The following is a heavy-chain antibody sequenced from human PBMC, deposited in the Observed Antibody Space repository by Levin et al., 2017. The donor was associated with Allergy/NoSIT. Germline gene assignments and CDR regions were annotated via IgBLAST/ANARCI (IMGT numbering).Heavy chain of an antibody. CDR2: ISYDGSNK. D-gene: IGHD2-2*01. CDR1: GFTFSSYA. CDR3: ARSGPYCSSTSCFSDY. V-gene: IGHV3-30-3*01. Sequence: GGSLRLSCAASGFTFSSYAMHWVRQAPGKGLEWVAVISYDGSNKYYADSVKGRFTISRDNSKNTLYLQMNSLRAEDTAVYYCARSGPYCSSTSCFSDYWGQGTLVTVSS. J-gene: IGHJ4*02.